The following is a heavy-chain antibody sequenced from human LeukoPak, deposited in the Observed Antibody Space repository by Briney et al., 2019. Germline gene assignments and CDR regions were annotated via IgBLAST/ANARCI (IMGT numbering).Heavy chain of an antibody. Sequence: ASVKVSCKASGYTFTSYGISWVRQAPGQGLEWMGWIGAYNGNTNYAQKLQGRVTMTTDTSTSTAYMELRSLRSDDTAVYYCARGETYYDFWSGYLYWGQGTLVTVSS. CDR1: GYTFTSYG. CDR3: ARGETYYDFWSGYLY. CDR2: IGAYNGNT. J-gene: IGHJ4*02. D-gene: IGHD3-3*01. V-gene: IGHV1-18*01.